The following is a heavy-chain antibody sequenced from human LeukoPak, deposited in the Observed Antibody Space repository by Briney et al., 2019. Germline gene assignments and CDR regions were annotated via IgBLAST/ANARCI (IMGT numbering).Heavy chain of an antibody. Sequence: PGGSLRLSCAASGFTLSSYDMHWVRQATGKGLEWVSAIGTGGDTSYTGSVRGRFTISREDAKNSLNLQMNSLTAGDTAVYYCARERVHGDSSGWYFDLWGRGTLVTVS. CDR3: ARERVHGDSSGWYFDL. CDR2: IGTGGDT. CDR1: GFTLSSYD. V-gene: IGHV3-13*01. D-gene: IGHD4-17*01. J-gene: IGHJ2*01.